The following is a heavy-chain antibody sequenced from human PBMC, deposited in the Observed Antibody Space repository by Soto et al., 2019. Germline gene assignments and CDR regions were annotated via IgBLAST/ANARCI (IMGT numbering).Heavy chain of an antibody. CDR3: ARDLVVAATHNWFDP. D-gene: IGHD2-15*01. V-gene: IGHV3-21*01. Sequence: GGSLRLSCAASGFTFSSYSMNWVRQAPGKGLEWVSSISSSSSYIYYADSVQGRFTISRDNAKNSLYLQMNSLRAEDTAVYYCARDLVVAATHNWFDPWGQGTLVTVSS. CDR1: GFTFSSYS. J-gene: IGHJ5*02. CDR2: ISSSSSYI.